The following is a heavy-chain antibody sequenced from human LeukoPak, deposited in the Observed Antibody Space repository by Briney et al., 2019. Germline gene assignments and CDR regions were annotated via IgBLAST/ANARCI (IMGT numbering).Heavy chain of an antibody. Sequence: ASVKVSCKASGGTFSSYAISWVRQAPGQGLEWMGGIIPNSGGTNYAQKFQGRVTMTRDTSISTAYMELSRLRSDDTAVYYCAREGQAGIIDYYYYMDVWGKGTTVTVSS. CDR3: AREGQAGIIDYYYYMDV. J-gene: IGHJ6*03. D-gene: IGHD1-14*01. V-gene: IGHV1-2*02. CDR1: GGTFSSYA. CDR2: IIPNSGGT.